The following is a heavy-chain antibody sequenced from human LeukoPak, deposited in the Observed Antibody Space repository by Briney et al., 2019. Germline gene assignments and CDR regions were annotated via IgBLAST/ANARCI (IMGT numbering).Heavy chain of an antibody. V-gene: IGHV4-4*07. J-gene: IGHJ4*02. Sequence: SETLSLTCTVSGGSISSYCWSWIRQPAGKGLEWIGRIYTSGSTNYNPSLKSRVTMSVDTSKNQFSLKLSSVTAADTAVYYCARGDFWSGYHDYWGQGTLVTVSS. D-gene: IGHD3-3*01. CDR3: ARGDFWSGYHDY. CDR1: GGSISSYC. CDR2: IYTSGST.